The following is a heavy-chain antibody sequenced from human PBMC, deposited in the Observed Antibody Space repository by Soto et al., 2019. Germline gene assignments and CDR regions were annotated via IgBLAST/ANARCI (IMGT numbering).Heavy chain of an antibody. CDR2: ISDSSDYI. V-gene: IGHV3-21*01. Sequence: LRLSCAASGFTFSTYAMNWVRQAPGKGLEWVSSISDSSDYIYYADSVKGRFTISRDNAKNSLYLQMNSLRAEDTAVYYCARGSPSSGWYTDYFDYWGQGTLVTVSS. CDR1: GFTFSTYA. CDR3: ARGSPSSGWYTDYFDY. D-gene: IGHD6-19*01. J-gene: IGHJ4*02.